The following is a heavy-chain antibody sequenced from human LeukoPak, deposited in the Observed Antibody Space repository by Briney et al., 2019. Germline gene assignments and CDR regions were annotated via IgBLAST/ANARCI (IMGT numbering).Heavy chain of an antibody. CDR1: GFTFSSYW. Sequence: GGSLRLSCAASGFTFSSYWMSWVRQAPGKGLEWVANIKQDGSEKYYVDSVKGRFTISRDNAKNSLYLQMNSLRAEDTALYYCAKDRTYSGYDLGAFDYWGQGTLVTVSS. CDR3: AKDRTYSGYDLGAFDY. CDR2: IKQDGSEK. V-gene: IGHV3-7*03. J-gene: IGHJ4*02. D-gene: IGHD5-12*01.